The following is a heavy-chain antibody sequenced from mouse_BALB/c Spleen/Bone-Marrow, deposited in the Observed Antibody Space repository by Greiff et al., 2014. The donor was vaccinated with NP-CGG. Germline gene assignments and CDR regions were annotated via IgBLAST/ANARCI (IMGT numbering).Heavy chain of an antibody. D-gene: IGHD1-1*01. CDR1: GFTFSSYG. Sequence: EVQVVESGGGLVKPGGSLKLSCAASGFTFSSYGMSWARQTPEKRLEWVATISGGGSYTYYPDSVKGRFTISRDNAKNNLYLQMSSLRSEDTALYYCARQAGGSGYFDYWGQGTTLTVSS. CDR2: ISGGGSYT. CDR3: ARQAGGSGYFDY. V-gene: IGHV5-9-2*01. J-gene: IGHJ2*01.